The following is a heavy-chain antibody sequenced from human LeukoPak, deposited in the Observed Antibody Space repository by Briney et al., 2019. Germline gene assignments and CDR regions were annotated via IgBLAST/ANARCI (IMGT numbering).Heavy chain of an antibody. CDR1: GGSISNYY. CDR3: ARVALSGLYYLDN. Sequence: SETLSLTCTVSGGSISNYYWSWIRQPAGKGLVWVGRISTSGSTNYNPSLKSRVTISVDKSRNQFSLKLSSVTAADTAVYYCARVALSGLYYLDNWGQGTLVTVSS. J-gene: IGHJ4*02. V-gene: IGHV4-4*07. CDR2: ISTSGST. D-gene: IGHD5/OR15-5a*01.